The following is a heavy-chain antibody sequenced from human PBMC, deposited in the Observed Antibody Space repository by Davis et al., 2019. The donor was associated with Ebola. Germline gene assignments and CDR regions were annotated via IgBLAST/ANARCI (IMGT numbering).Heavy chain of an antibody. J-gene: IGHJ3*02. Sequence: ASVKVSCKASGYTFTSYDINWVRQATGQGLEWMGWMNPNSGNTGYAQKFQGRVTMTRDTSTSTVYMELSSLRSEDTAVYYCARVRSLWDAFDIWGQGTMVTVSS. CDR2: MNPNSGNT. CDR3: ARVRSLWDAFDI. D-gene: IGHD3-16*02. V-gene: IGHV1-8*01. CDR1: GYTFTSYD.